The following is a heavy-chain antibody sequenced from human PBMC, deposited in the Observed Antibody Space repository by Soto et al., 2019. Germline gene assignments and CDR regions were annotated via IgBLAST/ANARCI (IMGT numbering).Heavy chain of an antibody. J-gene: IGHJ6*02. D-gene: IGHD3-3*01. CDR3: AKDRKTIFGVVPFSGGMDV. V-gene: IGHV3-30*18. CDR1: GFTFSGYG. Sequence: GGSLRLSCVASGFTFSGYGMHWVRQAPGKGLEGVAVISYEGSNKYYADSVKGRFTISRDNSINTMYLEMNSLRAEDTAVYYCAKDRKTIFGVVPFSGGMDVWGQGTTVTVSS. CDR2: ISYEGSNK.